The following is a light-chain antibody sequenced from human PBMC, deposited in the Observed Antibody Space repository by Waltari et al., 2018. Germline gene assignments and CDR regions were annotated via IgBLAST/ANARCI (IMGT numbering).Light chain of an antibody. CDR3: AAWDASLSAWL. CDR1: SSNIGSNY. J-gene: IGLJ3*02. Sequence: QSVLTQPPSASGTPGQRVTIPCSGRSSNIGSNYVSWYQHLPGTAPKLLIYRNNQRPSGVPGRFSGSKSDTSASLAISGLRSEDEADYYCAAWDASLSAWLFGGGTKVTVL. CDR2: RNN. V-gene: IGLV1-47*01.